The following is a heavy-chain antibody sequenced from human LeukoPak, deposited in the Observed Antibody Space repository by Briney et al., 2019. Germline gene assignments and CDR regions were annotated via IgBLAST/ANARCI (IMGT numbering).Heavy chain of an antibody. CDR3: AKLKINYHYYMDV. V-gene: IGHV3-30*02. CDR1: GFTFSSYG. Sequence: GGSLRLSCAASGFTFSSYGMQFSSYGMNWVRQAPGQGLEWVAFIRSDGRNKYYADSVKGRFTISRDNTKNMLYLQMNSLRAEDTAVYYCAKLKINYHYYMDVWGKGTTVIVSS. D-gene: IGHD3-16*01. CDR2: IRSDGRNK. J-gene: IGHJ6*03.